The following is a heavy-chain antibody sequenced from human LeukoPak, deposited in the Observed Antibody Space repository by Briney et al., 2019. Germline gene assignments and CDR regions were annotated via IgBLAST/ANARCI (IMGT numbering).Heavy chain of an antibody. CDR1: GASISYYY. Sequence: PSETLSLSCTVSGASISYYYWSWIRQPPGKRLEGIAYMYYSGIPNYSRSLKSRVTMSADKSNNQVSLTLTSVTAADTAVYYCASHHGRGEAFSYSGRRTVVTVSS. CDR3: ASHHGRGEAFSY. J-gene: IGHJ4*02. D-gene: IGHD2-15*01. CDR2: MYYSGIP. V-gene: IGHV4-59*08.